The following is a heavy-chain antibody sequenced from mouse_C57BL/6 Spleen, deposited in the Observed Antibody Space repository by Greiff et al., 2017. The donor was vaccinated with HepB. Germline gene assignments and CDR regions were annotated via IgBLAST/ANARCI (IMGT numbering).Heavy chain of an antibody. CDR3: ARRVTTGTMDY. CDR1: GFTFSSYT. CDR2: ISGGGGNT. J-gene: IGHJ4*01. Sequence: EVQVVESGGGLVKPGGSLKLSCAASGFTFSSYTMSCVRQTPEKRLEWVATISGGGGNTYYPDSVKGRFTISRDNAKNTLYLQMSSLRSEDTALYYCARRVTTGTMDYWGQGTSVTVSS. D-gene: IGHD2-2*01. V-gene: IGHV5-9*01.